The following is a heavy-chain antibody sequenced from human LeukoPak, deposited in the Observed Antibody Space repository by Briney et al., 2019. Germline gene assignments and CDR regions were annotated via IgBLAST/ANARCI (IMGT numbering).Heavy chain of an antibody. Sequence: PSETLSLTCTVSGGSISSYYWSWIRQPPGKGLEWIGYIYYSGSTNYNPSLKSRVTISVDTPKNQFSLKLSSVTAADTAVYYCARADEYYYFDYWGQGTLVTVSS. CDR1: GGSISSYY. CDR2: IYYSGST. J-gene: IGHJ4*02. CDR3: ARADEYYYFDY. D-gene: IGHD6-6*01. V-gene: IGHV4-59*01.